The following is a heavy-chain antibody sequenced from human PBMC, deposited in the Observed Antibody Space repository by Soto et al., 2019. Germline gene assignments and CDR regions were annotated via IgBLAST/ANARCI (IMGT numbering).Heavy chain of an antibody. CDR1: GYSFHGYG. D-gene: IGHD1-7*01. CDR2: INTYNANT. CDR3: ARDIRRGNYSPPSDY. Sequence: AGVNVSYKACGYSFHGYGITLLRQAPGQGREWMGGINTYNANTHYAQKFQGRVTLTTDTSYSTAYMDLRGLRSAATAVYYCARDIRRGNYSPPSDYWGQGALVTVSS. J-gene: IGHJ4*02. V-gene: IGHV1-18*01.